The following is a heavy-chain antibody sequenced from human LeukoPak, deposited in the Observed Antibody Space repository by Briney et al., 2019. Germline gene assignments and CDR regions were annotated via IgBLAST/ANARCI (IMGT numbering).Heavy chain of an antibody. Sequence: GGSLRLSCAASGFTFSASAMHWVRQASGKGLEWVGRIKTKVDSYATAYAASVKGRFIISRDDSKNTAYLQMNSLKTEDTAMYFCTRLAYGDFRFDPWGQGTLVTVYS. CDR1: GFTFSASA. V-gene: IGHV3-73*01. D-gene: IGHD4-17*01. CDR3: TRLAYGDFRFDP. J-gene: IGHJ5*02. CDR2: IKTKVDSYAT.